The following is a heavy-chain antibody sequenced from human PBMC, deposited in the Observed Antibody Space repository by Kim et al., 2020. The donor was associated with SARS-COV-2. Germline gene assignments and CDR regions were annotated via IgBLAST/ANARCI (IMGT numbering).Heavy chain of an antibody. CDR1: GNTFTSDY. CDR3: ARDRTVHGMDV. Sequence: ASVKVSCKGSGNTFTSDYIHWVRQAPGQGLEWMGIVNPTGDRTTYAQKFKDRVIMTRDTSTTTAYMELSRLTSQDTAVYYCARDRTVHGMDVWGQGTTVT. V-gene: IGHV1-46*01. J-gene: IGHJ6*02. CDR2: VNPTGDRT. D-gene: IGHD6-6*01.